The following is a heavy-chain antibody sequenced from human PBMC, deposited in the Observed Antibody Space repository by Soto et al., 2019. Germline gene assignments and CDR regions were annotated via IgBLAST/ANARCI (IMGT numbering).Heavy chain of an antibody. CDR1: GFTFDDSA. Sequence: EVQLVESGGGLVQPGRSLRLSCAASGFTFDDSALHWVRQAPGKGLEWVSGISWNSGSIGYADSVKGRFTISRDNAKNSVYQQMNSLRAEDTALYYCAKVAPGGQLRRVIFDYWGQGALVTVSS. CDR2: ISWNSGSI. CDR3: AKVAPGGQLRRVIFDY. J-gene: IGHJ4*02. V-gene: IGHV3-9*01. D-gene: IGHD4-4*01.